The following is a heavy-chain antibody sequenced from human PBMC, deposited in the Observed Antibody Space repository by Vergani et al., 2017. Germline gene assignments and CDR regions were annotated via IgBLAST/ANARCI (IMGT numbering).Heavy chain of an antibody. D-gene: IGHD3-22*01. CDR2: IYTSGST. CDR1: GGSISSGGYY. J-gene: IGHJ5*02. Sequence: QVQLQESGPGLVKPSQTLSLTCTVSGGSISSGGYYWSWIRQPAGKGLEWIGRIYTSGSTNYNPSLKSRVTMSVDTSKNQFSLKLSSVTAADTAVYYCARDQNYYDSSGYYSAFDPWGQGTLVTVSS. CDR3: ARDQNYYDSSGYYSAFDP. V-gene: IGHV4-61*02.